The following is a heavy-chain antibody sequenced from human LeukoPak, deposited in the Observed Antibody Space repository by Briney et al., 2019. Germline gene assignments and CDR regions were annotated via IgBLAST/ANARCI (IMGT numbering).Heavy chain of an antibody. Sequence: GGSLRLSCAASGFTFSSYAMSWVRQAPGKGLEWVSAISGSGGSTYYADSVKGRFTISRDNSKNTLYLQMNSLRAEDTAVYYCARRRDSSGWYFDSWGQGTLVAVSS. CDR3: ARRRDSSGWYFDS. V-gene: IGHV3-23*01. CDR1: GFTFSSYA. D-gene: IGHD6-19*01. CDR2: ISGSGGST. J-gene: IGHJ4*02.